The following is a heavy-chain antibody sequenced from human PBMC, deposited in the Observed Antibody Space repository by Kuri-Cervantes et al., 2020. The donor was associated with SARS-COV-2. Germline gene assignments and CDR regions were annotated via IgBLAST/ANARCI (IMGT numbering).Heavy chain of an antibody. CDR2: INSDGSST. CDR1: GFTFSSYW. V-gene: IGHV3-74*01. CDR3: ARGGSYYQAFDY. J-gene: IGHJ4*02. D-gene: IGHD1-26*01. Sequence: GGSLRLSCAASGFTFSSYWMHWVRQAPGKGLVWVSRINSDGSSTSYADSVKGRFTISRDNAKNTLYLQMNSLRAEDTAVYYCARGGSYYQAFDYWGQGTLVTVSS.